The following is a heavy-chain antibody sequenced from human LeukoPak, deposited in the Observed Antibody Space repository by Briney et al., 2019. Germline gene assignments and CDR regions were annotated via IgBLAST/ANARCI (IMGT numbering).Heavy chain of an antibody. D-gene: IGHD4-11*01. J-gene: IGHJ4*02. Sequence: GGSLRLSCAASGFTFSIYWMHWVRQAPGKGLVWVARINSDGSSTSYADSGKGRFTISRDNAKNTLYLQMTSLTAEDTAAYYCARDMPTVSLSFDYWGQGTLVTVSS. CDR2: INSDGSST. CDR3: ARDMPTVSLSFDY. CDR1: GFTFSIYW. V-gene: IGHV3-74*01.